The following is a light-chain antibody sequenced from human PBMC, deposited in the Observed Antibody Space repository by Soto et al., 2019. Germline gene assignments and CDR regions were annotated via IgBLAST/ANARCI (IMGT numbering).Light chain of an antibody. J-gene: IGKJ3*01. V-gene: IGKV1-33*01. CDR2: DAC. CDR3: QQYANLPLT. Sequence: IQRTQSPSSLSASVGDRVTITCQARDDISKYLNWYQQKPGKAPKVLIYDACHLESGVPSRFSGGGSGTEFTFTISSLQAEDIATYYCQQYANLPLTFGPGTKVDIK. CDR1: DDISKY.